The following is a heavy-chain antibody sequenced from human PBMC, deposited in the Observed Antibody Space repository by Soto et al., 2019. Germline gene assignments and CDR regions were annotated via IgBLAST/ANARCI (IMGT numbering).Heavy chain of an antibody. CDR1: GFTFSSYA. V-gene: IGHV3-23*01. D-gene: IGHD6-19*01. Sequence: GWSLRLSCAASGFTFSSYAMSWVRQAPGKGLEWVSAISGSGGSTYYADSVKGRFTISRDNSKNTLYLQMNSLRAEDTAVYYCAKDHPTVAGTGVNWFDPWGQGTLVTVSS. CDR2: ISGSGGST. J-gene: IGHJ5*02. CDR3: AKDHPTVAGTGVNWFDP.